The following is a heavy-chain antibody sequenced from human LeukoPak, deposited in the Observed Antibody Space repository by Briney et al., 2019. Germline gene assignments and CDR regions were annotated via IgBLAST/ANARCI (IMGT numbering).Heavy chain of an antibody. CDR3: ARIQHVSSWYAFDI. CDR2: MHPGDSDT. Sequence: PGESLKISCKGSGYIFSNYWIAWVRQMPGKGLEWMGIMHPGDSDTRYSPSFQGQVTISADKSISTTYLQWSSLKASDTAMYYCARIQHVSSWYAFDIWGQGTKVTVSS. D-gene: IGHD6-13*01. CDR1: GYIFSNYW. J-gene: IGHJ3*02. V-gene: IGHV5-51*01.